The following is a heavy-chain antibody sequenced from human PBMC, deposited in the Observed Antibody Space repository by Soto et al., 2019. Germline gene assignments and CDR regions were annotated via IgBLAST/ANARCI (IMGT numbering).Heavy chain of an antibody. CDR3: ATRLAATVVNTRLLY. J-gene: IGHJ4*01. V-gene: IGHV3-23*01. D-gene: IGHD6-25*01. CDR1: GFTVGSYA. CDR2: SSGSGDET. Sequence: PGGSLRLSCAASGFTVGSYAMTGVRQAPGKGLEWVSGSSGSGDETYYADSVKGRFTVSRDNSKNTLYLQMNSLRAEDTALYYCATRLAATVVNTRLLYWGHGTLVTVSS.